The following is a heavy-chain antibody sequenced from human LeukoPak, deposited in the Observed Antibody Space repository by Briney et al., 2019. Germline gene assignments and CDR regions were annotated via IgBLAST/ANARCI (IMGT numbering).Heavy chain of an antibody. CDR3: AREGITGTTSPYFDY. Sequence: GGSVRLSCAASVFTVSSKYMSWVRQAPWKGLEWVSDIYSGGSTYYADSVKGRFTISRDNSKNTLYLQMNSLRAEDTAVYSCAREGITGTTSPYFDYWGQGTLVTVSS. V-gene: IGHV3-53*01. J-gene: IGHJ4*02. D-gene: IGHD1-20*01. CDR2: IYSGGST. CDR1: VFTVSSKY.